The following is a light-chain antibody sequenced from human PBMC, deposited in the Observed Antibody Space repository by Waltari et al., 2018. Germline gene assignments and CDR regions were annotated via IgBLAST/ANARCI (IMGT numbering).Light chain of an antibody. CDR3: CSYAGSSTYV. Sequence: QSALTQPASVSGSPGQSITISCTGTSSDVGSNNLVSWYQQHPGKAPKLMIYEGSKRPSGVSERFSGSKSGNTASLTISGLQAEDEADYYCCSYAGSSTYVFGTGTKVTVL. V-gene: IGLV2-23*01. CDR2: EGS. J-gene: IGLJ1*01. CDR1: SSDVGSNNL.